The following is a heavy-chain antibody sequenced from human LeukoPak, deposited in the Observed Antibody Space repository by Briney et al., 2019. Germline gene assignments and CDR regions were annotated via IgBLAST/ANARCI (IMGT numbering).Heavy chain of an antibody. CDR1: GHTFTNYV. Sequence: ASVKVSCKASGHTFTNYVMSWVRQAPGQSFEWMGCINGDNGDTKYSEKFQGRVTITMDTSARTAYMELRSLKSEDTAVYYCARVRDYYDTNGYPNNWFDPWGQGTLVTVSS. CDR3: ARVRDYYDTNGYPNNWFDP. J-gene: IGHJ5*02. CDR2: INGDNGDT. V-gene: IGHV1-3*01. D-gene: IGHD3-22*01.